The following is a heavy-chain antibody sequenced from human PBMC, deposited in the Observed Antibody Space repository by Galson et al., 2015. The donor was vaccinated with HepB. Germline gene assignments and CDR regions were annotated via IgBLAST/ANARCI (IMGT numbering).Heavy chain of an antibody. CDR2: ITDSAGS. CDR3: AKDASYDFWGGCIDY. CDR1: GFTFSSYA. D-gene: IGHD3-3*01. Sequence: SLRLSCAASGFTFSSYAMSWVRQAPGKGLEWVSGITDSAGSYADSVKGRFTISRDNSKNTLYLQMNGLRAEDMALYYCAKDASYDFWGGCIDYWGQGTLVTVSS. J-gene: IGHJ4*02. V-gene: IGHV3-23*01.